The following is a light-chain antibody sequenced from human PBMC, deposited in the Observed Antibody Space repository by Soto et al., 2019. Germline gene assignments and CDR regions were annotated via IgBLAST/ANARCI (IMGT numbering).Light chain of an antibody. CDR2: LGS. J-gene: IGKJ4*01. Sequence: EIVMTQSPLSLPVTPGEPASISCRSSQSLLHSNGHNYLDWYVQKPGQSPQLLIYLGSNRTSGVPERLSGSGSGADFTLKISRVEAEDVGIYYCMQSLQTPLTFGGGTRVDIK. V-gene: IGKV2-28*01. CDR1: QSLLHSNGHNY. CDR3: MQSLQTPLT.